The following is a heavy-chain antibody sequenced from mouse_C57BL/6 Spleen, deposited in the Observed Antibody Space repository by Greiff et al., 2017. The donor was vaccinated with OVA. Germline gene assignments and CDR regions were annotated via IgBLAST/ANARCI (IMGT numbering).Heavy chain of an antibody. V-gene: IGHV1-4*01. J-gene: IGHJ2*01. CDR3: ARGALRGYFDY. Sequence: VKLQESGAELARPGASVKMSCKASGYTFTSYTMHWVNQRPGQGLELIGYINPSSGYTKYNQKFKDKATLTADKSSSTAYMQLSSLTSEDSAVYYCARGALRGYFDYWGQGTTLTVSS. CDR2: INPSSGYT. CDR1: GYTFTSYT. D-gene: IGHD1-2*01.